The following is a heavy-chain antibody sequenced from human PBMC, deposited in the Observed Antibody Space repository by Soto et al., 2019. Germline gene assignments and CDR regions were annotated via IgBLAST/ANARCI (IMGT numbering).Heavy chain of an antibody. D-gene: IGHD2-8*01. Sequence: QVQLVESGGGLVKPGGSLRLSCAASGFTFSDYYMSWLRQAPGQGLEWVSYISNGDTATYYADSVKGRFTISRDNTKNSLHLQMNSLRAEDTAVYYCVRGGVNVSELFYFDYWGQGTLVTASA. V-gene: IGHV3-11*01. J-gene: IGHJ4*02. CDR2: ISNGDTAT. CDR1: GFTFSDYY. CDR3: VRGGVNVSELFYFDY.